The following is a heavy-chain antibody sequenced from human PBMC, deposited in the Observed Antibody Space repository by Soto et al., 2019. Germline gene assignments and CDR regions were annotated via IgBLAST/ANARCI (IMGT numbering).Heavy chain of an antibody. CDR2: INHSGST. J-gene: IGHJ3*02. CDR3: ARVWGGAFDI. V-gene: IGHV4-34*01. Sequence: SETLSLTCAVYGGSFSGYYWTWIRQPPGTGLEWIGEINHSGSTNYNPSLKSRVTISVDTSKNQFSLKLSSVTAADTAVYYCARVWGGAFDIWGKGTMATVSS. CDR1: GGSFSGYY. D-gene: IGHD3-10*01.